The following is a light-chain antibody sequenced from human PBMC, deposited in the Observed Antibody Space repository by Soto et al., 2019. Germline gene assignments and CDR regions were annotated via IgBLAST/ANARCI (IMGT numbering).Light chain of an antibody. CDR1: QSVSSNY. CDR2: GAS. CDR3: HHYGNSPPNT. J-gene: IGKJ2*01. V-gene: IGKV3-20*01. Sequence: EIVWAVSPGTLTLSPGERATLSCRASQSVSSNYLAWYQQRPGQAPRVLIYGASSRATGIPDRFSGSGSGTDFTLTISRLEPEDFAVYFCHHYGNSPPNTFGQGTKVDIK.